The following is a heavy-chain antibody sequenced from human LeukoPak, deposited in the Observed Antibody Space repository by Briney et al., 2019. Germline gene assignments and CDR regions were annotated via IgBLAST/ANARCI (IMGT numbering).Heavy chain of an antibody. CDR3: ARLGSYYRLLDY. Sequence: GASLQISCKGSGSSFTSYWIGWVRPLPGKGLEWMGIIYPGDSDTRYSPSFQGQVTISADKSISTAYLQWSSLKASDTAMYYCARLGSYYRLLDYWGQGTLVTVSS. D-gene: IGHD1-26*01. V-gene: IGHV5-51*01. CDR1: GSSFTSYW. CDR2: IYPGDSDT. J-gene: IGHJ4*02.